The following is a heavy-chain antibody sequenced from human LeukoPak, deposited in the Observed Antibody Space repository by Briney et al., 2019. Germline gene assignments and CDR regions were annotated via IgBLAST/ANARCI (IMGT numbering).Heavy chain of an antibody. J-gene: IGHJ4*02. D-gene: IGHD1-26*01. Sequence: SETLCLTCTVSGGSISSYYWSWIRQPPGKGLEWIGYIYYSGSTNYNPSLKSRVTISVDTSKNQFSLKLSSVTAADTAVYYCAGPSGSYDYWGQGTLVTVSS. V-gene: IGHV4-59*01. CDR2: IYYSGST. CDR1: GGSISSYY. CDR3: AGPSGSYDY.